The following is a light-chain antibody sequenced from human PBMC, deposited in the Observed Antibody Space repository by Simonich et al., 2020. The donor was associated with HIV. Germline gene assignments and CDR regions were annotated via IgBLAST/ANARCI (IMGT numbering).Light chain of an antibody. CDR3: MQGTHWPRT. J-gene: IGKJ1*01. CDR2: KVS. CDR1: QSLVHSDGKTC. V-gene: IGKV2-30*02. Sequence: DVVMTQSPLSLPVTLGQPASISCRSSQSLVHSDGKTCLNCVQQMPGQSPRRLIYKVSNRAAGVPDRFSGGGSGTDFTLKISRVEAEDVGVYYCMQGTHWPRTFGQGTKVEIK.